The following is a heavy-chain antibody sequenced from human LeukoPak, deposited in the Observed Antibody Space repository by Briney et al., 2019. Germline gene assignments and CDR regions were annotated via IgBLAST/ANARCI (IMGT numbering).Heavy chain of an antibody. CDR1: GYTFTSYA. CDR2: ITPSGGT. CDR3: ARDGYGEGFPHFDY. J-gene: IGHJ4*02. D-gene: IGHD5-18*01. Sequence: ASVKVSCKASGYTFTSYAMHWVRQAPGQGLEWMGWITPSGGTNYPQKFQGRVAITRDTSITTAYMDLSRLTSDDTAVYYCARDGYGEGFPHFDYGARGPRVTVPS. V-gene: IGHV1-2*02.